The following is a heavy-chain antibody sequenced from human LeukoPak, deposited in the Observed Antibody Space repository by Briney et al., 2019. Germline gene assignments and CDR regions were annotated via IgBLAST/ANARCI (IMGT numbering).Heavy chain of an antibody. CDR3: ARDRQSYYVIYYFDY. D-gene: IGHD1-26*01. Sequence: PGGSLRLSCAASGFTFSSYAMHWVRQAPGKGLEWVAVISYDGSNKYYADSVKGRFTISRDNSKNTLYLQMNSLRAEDTAVYYCARDRQSYYVIYYFDYWGQGTLVTVSS. CDR2: ISYDGSNK. J-gene: IGHJ4*02. V-gene: IGHV3-30*04. CDR1: GFTFSSYA.